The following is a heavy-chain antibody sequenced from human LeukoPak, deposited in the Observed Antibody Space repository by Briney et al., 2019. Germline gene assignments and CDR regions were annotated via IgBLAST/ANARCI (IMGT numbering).Heavy chain of an antibody. J-gene: IGHJ4*02. D-gene: IGHD3-22*01. CDR3: ASRKNYYDSSGYLTDDY. Sequence: GGSLRLSCAASGFTFSSYAMSWVRQAPGKGLEWVSYISSSGSTIYYADSVKGRFTISRDNAKNSLYLQMNSLRAEDTAVYYCASRKNYYDSSGYLTDDYWGQGTLVTVSS. V-gene: IGHV3-48*04. CDR2: ISSSGSTI. CDR1: GFTFSSYA.